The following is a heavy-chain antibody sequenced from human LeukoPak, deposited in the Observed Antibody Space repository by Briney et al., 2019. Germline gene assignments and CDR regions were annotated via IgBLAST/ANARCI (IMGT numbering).Heavy chain of an antibody. V-gene: IGHV1-24*01. D-gene: IGHD3-3*01. CDR1: GYTLTGLS. CDR3: ARASYYDFWSGYPTAGDY. CDR2: FDPEDGET. J-gene: IGHJ4*02. Sequence: ASVKVSCKVSGYTLTGLSIHWVRQPPGKGLEWMGGFDPEDGETIYAQKFQGRATITRDTSASTAYMELSSLRSEDTAVYYCARASYYDFWSGYPTAGDYWGQGTLVTVSS.